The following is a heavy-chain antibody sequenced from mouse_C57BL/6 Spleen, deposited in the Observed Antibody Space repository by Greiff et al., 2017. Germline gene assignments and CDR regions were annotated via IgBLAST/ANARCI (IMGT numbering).Heavy chain of an antibody. D-gene: IGHD2-5*01. CDR3: ARRGGSNYPFAY. J-gene: IGHJ3*01. CDR2: IYPGSGST. V-gene: IGHV1-55*01. Sequence: QVQLQQPGAELVKPGASVKMSCKASGYTFTSYWITWVKQRPGQGLEWIGDIYPGSGSTNYNEKFKSKATLTVDTSSSTAYRQRRSLTSEDSAVYNCARRGGSNYPFAYWGQGTLVTVSA. CDR1: GYTFTSYW.